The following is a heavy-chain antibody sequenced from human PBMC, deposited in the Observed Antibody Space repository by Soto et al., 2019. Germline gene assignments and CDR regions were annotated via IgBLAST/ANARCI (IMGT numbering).Heavy chain of an antibody. CDR3: ARDNGPITMVRGVPIRGMDV. J-gene: IGHJ6*02. CDR1: GGTFSSYA. D-gene: IGHD3-10*01. V-gene: IGHV1-69*01. CDR2: IIPIFGTA. Sequence: QVQLVQSGAEVQKPGSSVKVSCKASGGTFSSYAISWVRQAPGQGLEWMGGIIPIFGTANYAQKFQGRVTITADESTSTAYMELSSLRSEDTAVYYCARDNGPITMVRGVPIRGMDVWGQGTTVTVSS.